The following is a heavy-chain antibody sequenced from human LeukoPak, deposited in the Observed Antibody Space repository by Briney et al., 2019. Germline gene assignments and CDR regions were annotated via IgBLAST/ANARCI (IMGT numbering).Heavy chain of an antibody. Sequence: ESGGSLRLSCAASGFIFSDFYMSWVRQAAGKGLEYIAYISPSSHDIIYADSVKGRFTISRDNAENSLYLQMNSLRAEDTAVYYCAKTARVPDYWGQGTQVTVSS. CDR1: GFIFSDFY. D-gene: IGHD6-6*01. CDR2: ISPSSHDI. J-gene: IGHJ4*02. V-gene: IGHV3-11*06. CDR3: AKTARVPDY.